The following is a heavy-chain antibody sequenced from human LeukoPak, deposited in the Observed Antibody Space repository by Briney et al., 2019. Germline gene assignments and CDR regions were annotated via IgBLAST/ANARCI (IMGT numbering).Heavy chain of an antibody. CDR2: MNPNSGNT. CDR1: GYTFTSYD. CDR3: ARGQVGYDFWSGYTYYYYYYMDV. Sequence: GASVKVSCKASGYTFTSYDINWVRQATGQGLEWMGWMNPNSGNTGYAQKFQGRVTMTRNTSISTACMELSSLRSEDTAVYYCARGQVGYDFWSGYTYYYYYYMDVWGKGTTVTVSS. V-gene: IGHV1-8*01. J-gene: IGHJ6*03. D-gene: IGHD3-3*01.